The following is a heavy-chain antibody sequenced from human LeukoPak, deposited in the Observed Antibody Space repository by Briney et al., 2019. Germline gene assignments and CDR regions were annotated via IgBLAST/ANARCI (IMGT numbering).Heavy chain of an antibody. CDR2: IYHSGST. CDR3: ARAQTTVVTHDY. J-gene: IGHJ4*02. CDR1: GYSISSGYY. D-gene: IGHD4-23*01. Sequence: PSETLSLTCTVSGYSISSGYYWGWIRQPPGKGLEWIGSIYHSGSTYYNPSLKSRVTISVDASKNQFSLKLSSVTAADTAVYYCARAQTTVVTHDYWGQGTLVTVSS. V-gene: IGHV4-38-2*02.